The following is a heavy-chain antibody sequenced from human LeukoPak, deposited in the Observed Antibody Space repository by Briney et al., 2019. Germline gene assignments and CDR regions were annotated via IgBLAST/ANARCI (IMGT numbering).Heavy chain of an antibody. D-gene: IGHD2-2*01. V-gene: IGHV4-30-2*01. CDR2: IYRSGST. CDR3: ARVGGDDIVVVPAVTDAFDI. CDR1: GGSISSGGYY. J-gene: IGHJ3*02. Sequence: SQTLPLTCTVSGGSISSGGYYWSWIRQPPGKGLEWIGYIYRSGSTYYNPSLKSRVTISVDRSKNQFSLKLSSVTAADTAVYYCARVGGDDIVVVPAVTDAFDIWGQGTMVTVSS.